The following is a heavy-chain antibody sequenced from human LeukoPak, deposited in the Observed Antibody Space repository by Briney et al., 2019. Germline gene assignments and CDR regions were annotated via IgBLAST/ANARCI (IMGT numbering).Heavy chain of an antibody. V-gene: IGHV4-59*11. D-gene: IGHD3-22*01. J-gene: IGHJ4*02. CDR3: ARDDRSGYSTLGY. CDR1: GGSMSSHY. Sequence: SETLSLTCKVSGGSMSSHYWSWIRQPPGKGLEWIGDIYYSGSTYYNPSLNSRVTISLDTSKNQFSLNLRSVTAADAAVYYCARDDRSGYSTLGYWGQGTLVTVSS. CDR2: IYYSGST.